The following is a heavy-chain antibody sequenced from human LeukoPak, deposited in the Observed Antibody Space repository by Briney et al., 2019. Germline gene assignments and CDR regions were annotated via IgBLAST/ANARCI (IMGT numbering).Heavy chain of an antibody. CDR1: GFIFSNYA. Sequence: QPGGSLRLSCAASGFIFSNYAMNWVRQAPGKGLEWVSVISGSGSSTYYTDSVKGRFTISRDNSKNTLYLQMNSLRGEDTAVYYCAKDSPRLQWSGQYFDYWGQGTLVTVSS. J-gene: IGHJ4*02. CDR2: ISGSGSST. CDR3: AKDSPRLQWSGQYFDY. D-gene: IGHD4-23*01. V-gene: IGHV3-23*01.